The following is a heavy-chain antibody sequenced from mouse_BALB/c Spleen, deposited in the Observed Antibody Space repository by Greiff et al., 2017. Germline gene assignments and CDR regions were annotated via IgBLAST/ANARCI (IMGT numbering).Heavy chain of an antibody. Sequence: EVQLQESGPGLVKPSQSLSLTCSVTGYSITSGYYWNWIRQFPGNKLEWMGYISYDGSNNYNPSLKNRISITRDTSKNQFFLKLNSVTTEDTATYYCARQGYGSSLAMDYWGQGTSVTVSS. CDR2: ISYDGSN. D-gene: IGHD1-1*01. V-gene: IGHV3-6*02. CDR1: GYSITSGYY. J-gene: IGHJ4*01. CDR3: ARQGYGSSLAMDY.